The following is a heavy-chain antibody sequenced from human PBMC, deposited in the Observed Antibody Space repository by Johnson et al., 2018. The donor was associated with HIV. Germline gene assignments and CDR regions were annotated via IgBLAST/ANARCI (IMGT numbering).Heavy chain of an antibody. Sequence: MQLVESGGGVVQPGRSLRLSCAASGFTFSSYGVHWVRQAPGKGLEYVSSISSNGGSTYYANSVKGRFTISRDNSKNTLYLQMGSLRAEDMAVYYCARVGDGNNKNAFDIWGQGTMVTVSS. J-gene: IGHJ3*02. CDR3: ARVGDGNNKNAFDI. V-gene: IGHV3-64*01. D-gene: IGHD5-24*01. CDR1: GFTFSSYG. CDR2: ISSNGGST.